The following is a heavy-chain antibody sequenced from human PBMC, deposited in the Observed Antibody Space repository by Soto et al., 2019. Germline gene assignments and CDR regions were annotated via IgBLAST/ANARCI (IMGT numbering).Heavy chain of an antibody. J-gene: IGHJ4*02. CDR3: ARGSAEAGTAAIDH. Sequence: EVQLVESGGGLVKPGGSLRLSCAASGFTFSNYNMNWVRQAPGKGLEWVSSISSSSSYIYYADSVKGRFTISRDNAKNSLYLQMHSLRAEDTAVYYCARGSAEAGTAAIDHWGQGTLVTVSS. CDR2: ISSSSSYI. D-gene: IGHD6-19*01. V-gene: IGHV3-21*01. CDR1: GFTFSNYN.